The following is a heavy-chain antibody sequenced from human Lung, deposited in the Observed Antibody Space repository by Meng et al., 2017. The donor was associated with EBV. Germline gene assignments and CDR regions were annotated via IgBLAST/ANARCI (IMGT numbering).Heavy chain of an antibody. V-gene: IGHV4-30-4*01. CDR2: IYYSGST. CDR1: GGPISSDGFY. Sequence: VPVHGSAPGLVKPSQTLSLTCPVFGGPISSDGFYWSLIRQPPGKGLEWIGYIYYSGSTYYNPSLNSRVTISVDTSKNQFSLKLSSVTAADTAVYYCAREWCSGGSCYPDYWGQGTLVTVSS. J-gene: IGHJ4*02. CDR3: AREWCSGGSCYPDY. D-gene: IGHD2-15*01.